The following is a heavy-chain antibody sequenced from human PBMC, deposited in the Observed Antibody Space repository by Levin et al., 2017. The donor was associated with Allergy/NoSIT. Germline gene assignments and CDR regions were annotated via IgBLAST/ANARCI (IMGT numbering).Heavy chain of an antibody. CDR3: TSEPQLLYRPPRNSFDY. V-gene: IGHV3-49*03. Sequence: GGSLRLSCTASGFTFGDYAMSWFRQAPGKGLEWVGFIRSKAYGGTTEYAASVKGRFTISRDESKSIAYLQMNSLKTEDTDVYYCTSEPQLLYRPPRNSFDYWGQGTLVTVSS. D-gene: IGHD2-2*02. J-gene: IGHJ4*02. CDR2: IRSKAYGGTT. CDR1: GFTFGDYA.